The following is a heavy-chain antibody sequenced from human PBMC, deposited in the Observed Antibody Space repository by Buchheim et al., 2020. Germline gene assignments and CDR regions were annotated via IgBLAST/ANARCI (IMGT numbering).Heavy chain of an antibody. CDR1: GGSISSGGYS. CDR3: AGHYYDSSGYYGYYYYGMDV. V-gene: IGHV4-30-4*07. CDR2: IYYSGST. Sequence: QVQLQESGPGLVKPSQTLSLTCAVSGGSISSGGYSWSWIRQPPGKGLEWIGYIYYSGSTYYNPSLKSRVTISVDTSKTQFSLKLSSVTAADTAVYYCAGHYYDSSGYYGYYYYGMDVWGQGTT. J-gene: IGHJ6*02. D-gene: IGHD3-22*01.